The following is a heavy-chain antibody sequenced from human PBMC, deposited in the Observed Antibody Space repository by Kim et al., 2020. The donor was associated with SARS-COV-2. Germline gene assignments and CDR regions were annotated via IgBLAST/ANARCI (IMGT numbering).Heavy chain of an antibody. J-gene: IGHJ4*02. CDR3: ASRSGYSYGHFDY. Sequence: SVKVSCKASGGTFSSYAISWVRQAPGQGLEWMGGIIPIFGTANYAQKFQGRVTITADESTSTAYMELSSLRSEDTAVYYCASRSGYSYGHFDYWGQGTLVTVSS. V-gene: IGHV1-69*13. D-gene: IGHD5-18*01. CDR1: GGTFSSYA. CDR2: IIPIFGTA.